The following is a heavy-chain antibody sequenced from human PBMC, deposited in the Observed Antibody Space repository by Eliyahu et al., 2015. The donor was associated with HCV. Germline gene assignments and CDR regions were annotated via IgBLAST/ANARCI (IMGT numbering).Heavy chain of an antibody. CDR2: ISWNSGSI. V-gene: IGHV3-9*01. CDR3: AKDSVGIAASEYFQH. Sequence: EVQLVESGGGLVQPGRSLRLSCAASGFTFDDYAMHWVRQAPGKGLEWVSGISWNSGSIGYADSVKGRFTISRDNAKNSLYLQMNSLRAEDTALYYCAKDSVGIAASEYFQHWGQGTLVTVSS. J-gene: IGHJ1*01. CDR1: GFTFDDYA. D-gene: IGHD6-13*01.